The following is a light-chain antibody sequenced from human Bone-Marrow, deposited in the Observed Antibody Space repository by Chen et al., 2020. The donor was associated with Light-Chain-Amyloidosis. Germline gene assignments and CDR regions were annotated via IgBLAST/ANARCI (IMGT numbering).Light chain of an antibody. CDR2: EVT. Sequence: QSALTQPASVSVSPGQSITISCTGTSSDVGGDNHVSWCQQHQDQAPILMIYEVTKRPSSVPARCTGSQSDKTASLTISGIQTEVEADYFCSSYTITNTLVFGSGTRVTVL. J-gene: IGLJ1*01. CDR3: SSYTITNTLV. V-gene: IGLV2-14*01. CDR1: SSDVGGDNH.